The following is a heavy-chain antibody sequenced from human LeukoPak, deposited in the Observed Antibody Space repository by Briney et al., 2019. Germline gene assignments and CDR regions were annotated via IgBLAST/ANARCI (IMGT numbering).Heavy chain of an antibody. D-gene: IGHD2-21*02. V-gene: IGHV4-34*01. CDR1: GGSFSGYY. Sequence: SETLSLTCAVYGGSFSGYYWSWIRQPPGKGLEWIGEINHSGSTNYNPSLKSRVTISVDTSKNQFSLKLSSVTAADTAVYYCARENYGGDGVEGWARCYYYYMDVWGKGTTVTISS. CDR3: ARENYGGDGVEGWARCYYYYMDV. CDR2: INHSGST. J-gene: IGHJ6*03.